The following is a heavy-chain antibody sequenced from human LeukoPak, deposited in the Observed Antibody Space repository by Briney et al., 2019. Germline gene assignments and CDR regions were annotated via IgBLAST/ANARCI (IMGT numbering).Heavy chain of an antibody. V-gene: IGHV4-39*01. CDR2: IYYSGST. D-gene: IGHD1-1*01. Sequence: PSETLSLTCTVSRGSLSSSSYYWGWIRQPPGKGMEWIGSIYYSGSTYYNPSLNSRVTISVDTSKNQFSLKLSSVTAADTAVYYCARKERLGLAFDIWGQGTMVTVSS. CDR3: ARKERLGLAFDI. J-gene: IGHJ3*02. CDR1: RGSLSSSSYY.